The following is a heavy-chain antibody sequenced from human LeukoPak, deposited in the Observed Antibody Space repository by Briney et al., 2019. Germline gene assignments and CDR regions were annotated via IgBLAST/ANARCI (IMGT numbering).Heavy chain of an antibody. D-gene: IGHD3-9*01. CDR2: IYYSGST. V-gene: IGHV4-39*01. J-gene: IGHJ4*02. CDR1: GGSISSSSYY. Sequence: PSETLSLTCTVSGGSISSSSYYWGWIRQPPGKGLEWIGSIYYSGSTYYNPSLKSRVTISVDTSKNQFSLKLSSVTAADTAVYYCARRYILTGYYIVWGQGTLVTVSS. CDR3: ARRYILTGYYIV.